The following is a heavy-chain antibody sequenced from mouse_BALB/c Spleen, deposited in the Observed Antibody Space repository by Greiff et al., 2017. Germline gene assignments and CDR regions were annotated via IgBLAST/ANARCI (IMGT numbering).Heavy chain of an antibody. Sequence: QVQLQQSGPGLVAPSQSLSITCTVSGFSLTGYGVNWVRQPPGKGLEWLGMIWGDGSTDYTSALKSRLSISKDNSKSQVFLKMNSLQTDDTARYYCARDQEYLQFAYWGQGTLVTVSA. J-gene: IGHJ3*01. CDR1: GFSLTGYG. D-gene: IGHD3-2*02. CDR2: IWGDGST. V-gene: IGHV2-6-7*01. CDR3: ARDQEYLQFAY.